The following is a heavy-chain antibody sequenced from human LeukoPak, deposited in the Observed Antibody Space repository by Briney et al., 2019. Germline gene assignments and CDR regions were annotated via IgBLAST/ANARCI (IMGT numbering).Heavy chain of an antibody. CDR2: INRDGSGK. CDR3: ARVRTGTTNWFDP. Sequence: GGSLRLSCAASGFTLSTYWMSWVRQAPGKGLEWVASINRDGSGKYYVDSVRGRFTISRDNGKNSLYLQMNSLRAEDTAVYYCARVRTGTTNWFDPWGQGTLVTVSS. J-gene: IGHJ5*02. CDR1: GFTLSTYW. D-gene: IGHD1-1*01. V-gene: IGHV3-7*04.